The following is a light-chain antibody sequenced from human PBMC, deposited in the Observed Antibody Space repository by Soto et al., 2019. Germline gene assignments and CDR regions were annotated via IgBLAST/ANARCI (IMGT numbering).Light chain of an antibody. Sequence: EILVTQSPATLSVSPGERVTLSCRASQSVTRDLAWYQQKPGQAPRLLIYGASTRATGIPARFSDSESGTEFTLTNNSLQSEDFAIYYCQQYRTFGQGTRVEIK. CDR2: GAS. V-gene: IGKV3-15*01. CDR1: QSVTRD. J-gene: IGKJ1*01. CDR3: QQYRT.